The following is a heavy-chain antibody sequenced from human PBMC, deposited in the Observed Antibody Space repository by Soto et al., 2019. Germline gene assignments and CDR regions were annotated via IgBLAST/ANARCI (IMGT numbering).Heavy chain of an antibody. D-gene: IGHD6-13*01. V-gene: IGHV4-4*02. Sequence: SETLSLTCGVSGGTVASSHWWSWVRQSPGRGLEWIGNVYHTGDTNFNPSLQSRVTFSVDKSNNQFSLRLTSVTAADTAVYYCASEFSADHAFDIWGQGTMVTVSS. J-gene: IGHJ3*02. CDR3: ASEFSADHAFDI. CDR2: VYHTGDT. CDR1: GGTVASSHW.